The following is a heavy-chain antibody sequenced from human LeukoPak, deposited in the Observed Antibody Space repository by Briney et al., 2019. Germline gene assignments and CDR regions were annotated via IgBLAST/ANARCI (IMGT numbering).Heavy chain of an antibody. D-gene: IGHD3-3*01. CDR1: GGSISSYY. J-gene: IGHJ3*02. Sequence: SQTLSLTCTVSGGSISSYYWSWIRQPPGKGLEWIGYIYYSGSTNYNPSLKSRVTISVDTSKNQFSLKLSSVTAADTAVYYCASQNYDFWSGSPTDAFDIWGQGTMVTVSS. CDR3: ASQNYDFWSGSPTDAFDI. V-gene: IGHV4-59*01. CDR2: IYYSGST.